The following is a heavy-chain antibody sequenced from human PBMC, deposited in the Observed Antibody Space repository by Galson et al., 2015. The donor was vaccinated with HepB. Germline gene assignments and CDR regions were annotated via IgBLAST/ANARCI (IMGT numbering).Heavy chain of an antibody. Sequence: SVKVSCKASGYTFTSYGISWVRQAPGQGLEWMGWISAYNGNTNYAQKLQGRVTMTTDTSTSTAYMELRSLRSDDTAVYYCARRRAAMVRASYGMDVWGQGTTVTVSS. CDR2: ISAYNGNT. D-gene: IGHD3-10*01. J-gene: IGHJ6*02. CDR3: ARRRAAMVRASYGMDV. CDR1: GYTFTSYG. V-gene: IGHV1-18*01.